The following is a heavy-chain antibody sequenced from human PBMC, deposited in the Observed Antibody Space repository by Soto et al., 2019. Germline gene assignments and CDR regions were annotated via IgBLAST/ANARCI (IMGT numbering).Heavy chain of an antibody. CDR2: IIPILGIA. D-gene: IGHD4-17*01. Sequence: SVKVSCKAPGGTFSSYTISWVRQAPGQGLEWMGRIIPILGIANYAQKFQGRVTITADKSTSTAYMELSSLRSEDTAVYYCARDGRPTVTGPYHYYMDFWGKGTTVIVSS. CDR1: GGTFSSYT. V-gene: IGHV1-69*04. J-gene: IGHJ6*03. CDR3: ARDGRPTVTGPYHYYMDF.